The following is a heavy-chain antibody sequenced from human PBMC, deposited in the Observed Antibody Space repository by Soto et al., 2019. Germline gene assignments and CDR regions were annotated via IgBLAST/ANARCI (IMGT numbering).Heavy chain of an antibody. CDR1: GYNFTNYW. Sequence: PGESQTNSYKAAGYNFTNYWIGWVRKMPGKGLEWMGILLPDDADTTYSPSFEGHVTISADRSTNTAYLHLRSLEASDTATYFCARQGFSKDYFYAAGVWGQGTTVTVSS. J-gene: IGHJ6*02. D-gene: IGHD6-13*01. CDR2: LLPDDADT. CDR3: ARQGFSKDYFYAAGV. V-gene: IGHV5-51*01.